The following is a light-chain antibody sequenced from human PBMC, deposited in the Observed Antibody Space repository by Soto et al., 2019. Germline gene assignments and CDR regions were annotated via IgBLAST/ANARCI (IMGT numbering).Light chain of an antibody. Sequence: EIVLTQSPATLSVSPGERATLSCRASQSVSSSLAWYQQKPGQAPRLLIYGASTRATGIPARFSGSGSGTEFTLTISSLQSEDFAVYYCQRYNDWPPWTFGQGTKVEIK. J-gene: IGKJ1*01. CDR2: GAS. V-gene: IGKV3-15*01. CDR1: QSVSSS. CDR3: QRYNDWPPWT.